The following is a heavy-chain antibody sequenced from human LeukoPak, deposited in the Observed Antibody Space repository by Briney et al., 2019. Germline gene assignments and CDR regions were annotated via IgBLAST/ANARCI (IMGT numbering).Heavy chain of an antibody. Sequence: GGSLRLSCAASGFSFSRFWMTWVRQAPGKGLEWVASIKGDGSETFYADSVRGRFTMSRDNARNSVYLQMNSLRVEDTAMYYCARDAGNSGHDLFDSWGQGTLLTVSS. D-gene: IGHD5-12*01. V-gene: IGHV3-7*01. CDR3: ARDAGNSGHDLFDS. CDR2: IKGDGSET. CDR1: GFSFSRFW. J-gene: IGHJ4*02.